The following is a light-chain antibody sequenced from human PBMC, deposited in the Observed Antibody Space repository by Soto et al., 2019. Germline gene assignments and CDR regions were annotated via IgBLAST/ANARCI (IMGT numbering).Light chain of an antibody. CDR3: SSYAGSSARVV. Sequence: QSVLTQPASVSVSPGQSITISCTRSSTDFENYNLVSWYQHCPDKAPKLIIYEGTKRPSEISDRFSGSESDTTASLIISGLQPEDEADYYCSSYAGSSARVVFGGGTKLTVL. V-gene: IGLV2-23*01. CDR2: EGT. J-gene: IGLJ2*01. CDR1: STDFENYNL.